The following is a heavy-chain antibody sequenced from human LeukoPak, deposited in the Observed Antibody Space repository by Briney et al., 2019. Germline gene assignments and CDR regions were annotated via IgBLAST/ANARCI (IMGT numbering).Heavy chain of an antibody. V-gene: IGHV3-7*01. Sequence: GGSLRLSCAASGFSFSSYWMSWVRQAPGKGLEWVANIKQDGSEKYYVDSAKGRFTISRDNAKDSLYLQMNSLRAEDTAIYYCARESSSGTLLDYWGQGTLVTVSS. J-gene: IGHJ4*02. CDR3: ARESSSGTLLDY. CDR1: GFSFSSYW. D-gene: IGHD1-26*01. CDR2: IKQDGSEK.